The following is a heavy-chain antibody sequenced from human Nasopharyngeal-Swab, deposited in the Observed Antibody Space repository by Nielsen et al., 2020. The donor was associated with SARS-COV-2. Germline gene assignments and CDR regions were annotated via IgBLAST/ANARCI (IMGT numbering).Heavy chain of an antibody. D-gene: IGHD4-17*01. CDR2: IYSGGST. V-gene: IGHV3-53*01. CDR3: ARDLYGDYLNYFDY. J-gene: IGHJ4*02. CDR1: GFTVSSNY. Sequence: GGSLRLSCAASGFTVSSNYMSWVRQAPGKGLEWVSVIYSGGSTYYADSVKGRFTISRDNSKNTLYLQMNSLRVEDTAVYYCARDLYGDYLNYFDYWGQGTLVTVSS.